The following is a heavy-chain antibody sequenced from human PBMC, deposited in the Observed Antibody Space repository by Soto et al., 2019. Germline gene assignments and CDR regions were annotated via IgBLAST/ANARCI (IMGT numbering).Heavy chain of an antibody. CDR3: ARVVPATNYYYGMDV. CDR1: GYTFTSYV. V-gene: IGHV1-18*01. D-gene: IGHD2-2*01. CDR2: ISAYNGNT. J-gene: IGHJ6*02. Sequence: APVNVSCKGSGYTFTSYVISRVRQTTKQGLEWMGWISAYNGNTNYAQKLQGRVTMTTDTSTSTAYMELRSLRSDDTAVYYCARVVPATNYYYGMDVWGQGTTVTVSS.